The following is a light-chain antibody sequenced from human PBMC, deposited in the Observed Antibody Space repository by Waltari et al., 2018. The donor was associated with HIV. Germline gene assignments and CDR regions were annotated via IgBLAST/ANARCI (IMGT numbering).Light chain of an antibody. CDR2: TNN. V-gene: IGLV1-44*01. Sequence: QSVLTQQPSASGTPGQGVTLSCPGSSCNIGTTTVNWYQQRPGTAPKLLISTNNQRPSGVPDRFSGSKSGTSASLAISGLQSEDEADYYCAAWDDSLNGNVFGPGTKVTVL. J-gene: IGLJ1*01. CDR3: AAWDDSLNGNV. CDR1: SCNIGTTT.